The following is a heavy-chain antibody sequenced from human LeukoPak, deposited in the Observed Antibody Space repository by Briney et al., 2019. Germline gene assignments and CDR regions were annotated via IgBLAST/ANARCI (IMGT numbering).Heavy chain of an antibody. Sequence: SETLSLTCAVYGGSFSGYYWSWIRQPPGKGLEWIGEINHSGSTNYNPSLKSRVTISVDTSKNQFSLKLSSVTAADAAVYYCARGAYSSGWYKWKWFDPWGQGTLVTVSS. D-gene: IGHD6-19*01. J-gene: IGHJ5*02. CDR2: INHSGST. V-gene: IGHV4-34*01. CDR1: GGSFSGYY. CDR3: ARGAYSSGWYKWKWFDP.